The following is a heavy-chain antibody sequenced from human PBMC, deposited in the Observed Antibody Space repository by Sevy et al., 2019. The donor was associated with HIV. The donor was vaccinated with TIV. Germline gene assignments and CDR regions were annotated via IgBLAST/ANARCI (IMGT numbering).Heavy chain of an antibody. CDR2: ISYSGST. Sequence: SETLSLTCTVSGGSISNYYWSWIRQPPGKGLEWIGYISYSGSTNYNSSLKSRVTISVDTSNNQFSLKLSSVTAADTAVYYCARDRGSYETNWFDHWGQGTLVTVSS. CDR1: GGSISNYY. V-gene: IGHV4-59*12. D-gene: IGHD3-16*01. CDR3: ARDRGSYETNWFDH. J-gene: IGHJ5*02.